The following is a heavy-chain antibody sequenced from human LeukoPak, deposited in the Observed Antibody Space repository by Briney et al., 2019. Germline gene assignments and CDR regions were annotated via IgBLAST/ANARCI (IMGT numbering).Heavy chain of an antibody. CDR1: GXSISNYY. CDR3: ARQGIVGATVDY. CDR2: IYYTGST. V-gene: IGHV4-59*08. Sequence: SETLSLTCTVSGXSISNYYWSWIRQPPGKGLEWIGYIYYTGSTNYNPSLKSRVTISVDTSKKQFSLKLSSVTAADTAVYYCARQGIVGATVDYWGQGTLVTVSS. J-gene: IGHJ4*02. D-gene: IGHD1-26*01.